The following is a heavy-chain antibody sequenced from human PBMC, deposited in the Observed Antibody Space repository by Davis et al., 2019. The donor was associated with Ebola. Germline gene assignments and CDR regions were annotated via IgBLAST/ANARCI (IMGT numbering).Heavy chain of an antibody. CDR3: TRAGVSAAGRYYFDY. V-gene: IGHV3-66*01. J-gene: IGHJ4*01. Sequence: PGGSLRLSCAASGFTVSNSYMDWVRQAPGKGPEWLSVIYPEGTTFYADSVKGRFAISKDDSKNTVYLQMTRLGVEDTAIYYCTRAGVSAAGRYYFDYWGHGTLVTVSS. D-gene: IGHD6-25*01. CDR1: GFTVSNSY. CDR2: IYPEGTT.